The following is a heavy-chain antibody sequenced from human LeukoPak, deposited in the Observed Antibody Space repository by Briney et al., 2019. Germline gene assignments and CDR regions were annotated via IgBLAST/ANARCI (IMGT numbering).Heavy chain of an antibody. CDR3: VRGLTGYSYFFDY. CDR2: VYYDGST. V-gene: IGHV4-30-4*08. Sequence: SSQTLSLTCTVSGDSFSSANYYWTWVRQPPGKGLEWIGYVYYDGSTYYHPSLQSRLAISADTSKNQFSLNLTSVTAADTAVYYCVRGLTGYSYFFDYWGQGALVTVSS. D-gene: IGHD1-20*01. J-gene: IGHJ4*02. CDR1: GDSFSSANYY.